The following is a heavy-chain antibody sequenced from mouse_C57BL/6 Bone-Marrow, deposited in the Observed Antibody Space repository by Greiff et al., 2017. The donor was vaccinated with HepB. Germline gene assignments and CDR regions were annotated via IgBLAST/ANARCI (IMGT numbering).Heavy chain of an antibody. CDR2: IDPSDSYT. CDR3: AREKEPY. CDR1: GYTFTSYW. J-gene: IGHJ2*01. Sequence: VQLQQPGAELVKPGASVKLSCKASGYTFTSYWMQWVKQRPGQGLEWIGEIDPSDSYTNYNQKFKGKATLTVDTPSSTASMQLSSLTSEDSAVYYCAREKEPYWGQGTTLTVSS. V-gene: IGHV1-50*01.